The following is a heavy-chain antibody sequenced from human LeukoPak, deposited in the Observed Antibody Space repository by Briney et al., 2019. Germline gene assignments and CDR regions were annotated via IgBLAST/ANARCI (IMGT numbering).Heavy chain of an antibody. CDR2: ISGSGVGT. Sequence: GGSLRLSCAASGFTFSSYTMNWVRQAPGKGLEWVSAISGSGVGTYYADSVKGRFTISGDSSYNTAYLQMNSLRAEDTAIYYCAKDGEWTFDIWGQGTMVTVSS. CDR3: AKDGEWTFDI. D-gene: IGHD3-3*01. V-gene: IGHV3-23*01. CDR1: GFTFSSYT. J-gene: IGHJ3*02.